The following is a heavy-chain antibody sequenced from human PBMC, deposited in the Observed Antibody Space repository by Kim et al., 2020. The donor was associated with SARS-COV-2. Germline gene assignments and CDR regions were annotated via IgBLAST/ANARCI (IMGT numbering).Heavy chain of an antibody. V-gene: IGHV3-9*01. J-gene: IGHJ6*02. D-gene: IGHD3-10*01. Sequence: GGSLRLSCAASGFTFGDYAMHWVRQAPGKGLEWVSGISWNTGNIGYTDSVKGRFTISRDNAKNSLYLQMNSLRPEDTALYYCAKDYYASGYNYYGMDVWGQGTTVSVSS. CDR2: ISWNTGNI. CDR3: AKDYYASGYNYYGMDV. CDR1: GFTFGDYA.